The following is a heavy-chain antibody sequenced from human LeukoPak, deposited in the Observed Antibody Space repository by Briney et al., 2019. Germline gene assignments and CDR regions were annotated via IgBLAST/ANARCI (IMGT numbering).Heavy chain of an antibody. J-gene: IGHJ4*02. Sequence: GGSLRLSCAASGSTFSTHAIHWVRQAPGKGLEWVAFIWHDGSNKYYANSVKGRFTISRDNAKNTLYLQLSRLRVEDTAVYYCARGGETAETELDSWGQGTQVTVSP. CDR2: IWHDGSNK. V-gene: IGHV3-33*01. D-gene: IGHD2-21*01. CDR1: GSTFSTHA. CDR3: ARGGETAETELDS.